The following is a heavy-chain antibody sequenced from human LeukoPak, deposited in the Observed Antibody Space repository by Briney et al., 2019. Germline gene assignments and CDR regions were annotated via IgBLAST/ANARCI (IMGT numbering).Heavy chain of an antibody. V-gene: IGHV3-53*01. D-gene: IGHD1-26*01. CDR1: GFTVSSNY. Sequence: GGSLRLSCAASGFTVSSNYMSWVRRAPGKGLEWVSVIYSGGSTYYADSVKGRFTISRDNSKNTLYLQMNGLRAEDTAVYYCARELVGATVSWGQGTLVTVSS. J-gene: IGHJ4*02. CDR2: IYSGGST. CDR3: ARELVGATVS.